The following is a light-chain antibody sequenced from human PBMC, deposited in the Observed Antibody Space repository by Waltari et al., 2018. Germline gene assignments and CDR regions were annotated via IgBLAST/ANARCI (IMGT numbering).Light chain of an antibody. CDR1: SSDIGAYNF. CDR2: DVN. J-gene: IGLJ1*01. Sequence: QSALTQPPSASASPGQSVTISCTGPSSDIGAYNFFSWYQQYPGKAPKFPIYDVNKRPSGVPDRFSGSKSGNTASLTVSGLQPEDEADYYCSSYAGGGYVFGTGTTVTVL. V-gene: IGLV2-8*01. CDR3: SSYAGGGYV.